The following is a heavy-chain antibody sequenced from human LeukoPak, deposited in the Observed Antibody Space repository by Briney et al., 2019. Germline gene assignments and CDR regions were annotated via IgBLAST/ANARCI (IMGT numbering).Heavy chain of an antibody. CDR2: IWYGGSNK. V-gene: IGHV3-30*02. D-gene: IGHD2-2*02. J-gene: IGHJ4*02. CDR1: GFTFSSYG. CDR3: AKSPYCSSTSCHIDY. Sequence: GGSLRLSCAASGFTFSSYGMHWVRQAPGKGLEWVAVIWYGGSNKYYADSVKGRFTISRDNSKNTLYLQMNSLRAEDTAVYYCAKSPYCSSTSCHIDYWGQGTLVTVSS.